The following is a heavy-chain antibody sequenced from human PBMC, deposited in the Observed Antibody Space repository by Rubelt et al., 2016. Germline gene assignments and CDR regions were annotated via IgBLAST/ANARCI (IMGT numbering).Heavy chain of an antibody. D-gene: IGHD4-17*01. J-gene: IGHJ3*02. CDR2: IYYSGGT. Sequence: QLQLQESGPGLVKPSETLSLTCTVSGGSIGNSGYSWGWIRQPPGKGLEWIGSIYYSGGTYYNPSLKSRVTISVDTSKNQISLKLSSVTAADTAVYYCAIMTTVTTYAFDIWGQGTLVTVSS. CDR1: GGSIGNSGYS. V-gene: IGHV4-39*07. CDR3: AIMTTVTTYAFDI.